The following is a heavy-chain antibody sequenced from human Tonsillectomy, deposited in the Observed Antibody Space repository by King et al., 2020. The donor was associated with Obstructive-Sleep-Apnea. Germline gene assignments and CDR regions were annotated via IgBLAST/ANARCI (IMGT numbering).Heavy chain of an antibody. J-gene: IGHJ4*02. CDR2: VSWNSGSI. CDR1: GFTFDDYA. CDR3: AKCLGPYYYDSSGYYFDY. V-gene: IGHV3-9*01. D-gene: IGHD3-22*01. Sequence: VQLVESGGGLVQPGRSLRLSCAASGFTFDDYAMHWVRQAPGKGLEWVSGVSWNSGSIAYADSVKGRFTISRDNAKNSLYLQMNSLRAEDTALYYCAKCLGPYYYDSSGYYFDYWGQGTLVTVSS.